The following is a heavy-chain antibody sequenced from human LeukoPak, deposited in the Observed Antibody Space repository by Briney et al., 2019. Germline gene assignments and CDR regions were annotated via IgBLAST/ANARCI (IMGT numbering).Heavy chain of an antibody. V-gene: IGHV4-59*01. CDR1: GXSISSYY. CDR3: ARVRYYDILTGYYGDGYFDY. D-gene: IGHD3-9*01. CDR2: IYYSRSN. J-gene: IGHJ4*02. Sequence: SETLSLTCTVSGXSISSYYWSWIRQPPGKGLEWIGYIYYSRSNNYNPSLKSRVTISVDTSKNQFSPKLSSVTAADTAVYYCARVRYYDILTGYYGDGYFDYWGQGTLVTVSS.